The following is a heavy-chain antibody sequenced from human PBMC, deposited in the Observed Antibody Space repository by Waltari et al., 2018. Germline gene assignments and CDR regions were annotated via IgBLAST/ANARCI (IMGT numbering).Heavy chain of an antibody. V-gene: IGHV3-23*01. CDR3: AKEKFSSSSGWYFDL. D-gene: IGHD6-6*01. Sequence: EVQLLESGGGLVQPGGSLRLSCAASGFTFSSYAMSWVRQAPGKGVEWVSASSGSGGSTYYADSVKGRFTISRDNSKNTLYLQRNSLRAEDTAVYYCAKEKFSSSSGWYFDLWGRGTLVTVSS. CDR1: GFTFSSYA. CDR2: SSGSGGST. J-gene: IGHJ2*01.